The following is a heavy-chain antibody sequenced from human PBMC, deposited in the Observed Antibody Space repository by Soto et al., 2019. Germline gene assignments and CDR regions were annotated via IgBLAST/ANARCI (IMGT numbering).Heavy chain of an antibody. Sequence: PGGSLRLSCAASGFTFSSYAMSWVRQAPGKGLEWVSAISGSGGSTYYADSVKGRFTISRDNSKNTLYLQMNSLRAEDTAVYYCAKDPQAPHSSSWYLNWFDPWGQGTLVTVSS. V-gene: IGHV3-23*01. CDR1: GFTFSSYA. J-gene: IGHJ5*02. CDR2: ISGSGGST. CDR3: AKDPQAPHSSSWYLNWFDP. D-gene: IGHD6-13*01.